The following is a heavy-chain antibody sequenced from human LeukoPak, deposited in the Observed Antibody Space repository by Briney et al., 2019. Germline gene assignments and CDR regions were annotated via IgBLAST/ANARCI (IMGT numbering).Heavy chain of an antibody. Sequence: SETLSLTCTVSGDSISSYSWSWIRQPPGKGLEWIGYVYYSGSTNYNPSLKSRVTISADTSKNQFSLKVRSVTAADTAVYYCARSRSGGYCSGGSCYFGAFDIWGQGTMVTVSS. V-gene: IGHV4-59*01. D-gene: IGHD2-15*01. CDR1: GDSISSYS. CDR3: ARSRSGGYCSGGSCYFGAFDI. J-gene: IGHJ3*02. CDR2: VYYSGST.